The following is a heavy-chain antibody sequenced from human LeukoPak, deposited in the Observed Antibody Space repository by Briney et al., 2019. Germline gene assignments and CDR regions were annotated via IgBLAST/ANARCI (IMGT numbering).Heavy chain of an antibody. CDR3: ATAAVLRFLEWLPTWGMDV. J-gene: IGHJ6*02. CDR1: GYTLTELS. Sequence: ASVKVSCKVSGYTLTELSMHWVRQAPGKGLEWMGGFYPEDGETIYAQKFQGRVTMTEDTSTDTAYMELSSLRSEDTAAYYCATAAVLRFLEWLPTWGMDVWGQGTTVTVSS. V-gene: IGHV1-24*01. CDR2: FYPEDGET. D-gene: IGHD3-3*01.